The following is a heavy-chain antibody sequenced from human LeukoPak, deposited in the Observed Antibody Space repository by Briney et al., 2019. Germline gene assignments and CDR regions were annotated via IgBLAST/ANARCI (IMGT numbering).Heavy chain of an antibody. D-gene: IGHD3-10*01. CDR1: GGSFSGYY. CDR3: ARRTKKYGSGSSLGFDY. Sequence: SETLSLTCAVYGGSFSGYYWSWIRQPPGKGLEWIGEINHSGSTNYNPSLKSRVTISVDTSKNQFSLKLSSVTAADTAVYYCARRTKKYGSGSSLGFDYWGQGTLVTVSS. V-gene: IGHV4-34*01. J-gene: IGHJ4*02. CDR2: INHSGST.